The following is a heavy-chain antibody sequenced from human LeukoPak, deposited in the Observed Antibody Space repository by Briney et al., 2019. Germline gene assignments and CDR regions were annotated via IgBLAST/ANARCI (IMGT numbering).Heavy chain of an antibody. CDR3: ARTGYSSGW. CDR1: GGSFSGYY. J-gene: IGHJ4*02. D-gene: IGHD6-19*01. V-gene: IGHV4-34*01. CDR2: INHSGST. Sequence: SSETLSLTCAVYGGSFSGYYWSWIRQPPGKGLEWIGEINHSGSTDYNPSLKSRVTISVDTSKNQFSLKLSSVTAADTAVYYCARTGYSSGWWSQGTLVTVSS.